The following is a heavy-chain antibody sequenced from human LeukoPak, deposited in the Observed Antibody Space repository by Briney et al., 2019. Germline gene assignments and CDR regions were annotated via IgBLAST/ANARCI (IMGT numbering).Heavy chain of an antibody. J-gene: IGHJ4*02. CDR1: GFTFDDYA. CDR3: AKDTSGSYSSPIDY. V-gene: IGHV3-9*01. CDR2: ISWNSGSI. Sequence: SLRLSCAASGFTFDDYAMHWVRQAPGKGLEWVSGISWNSGSIGYADSVKGRFTISRNNAKSSLYLQMNSLRAEDTALYYCAKDTSGSYSSPIDYWGQGTLVTVSS. D-gene: IGHD1-26*01.